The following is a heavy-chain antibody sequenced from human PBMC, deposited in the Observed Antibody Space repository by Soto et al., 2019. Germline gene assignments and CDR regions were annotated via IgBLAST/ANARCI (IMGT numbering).Heavy chain of an antibody. CDR2: IYHTGNA. D-gene: IGHD2-15*01. CDR3: AGKVRGYCRVISSGMRLYIIDG. V-gene: IGHV4-4*02. J-gene: IGHJ6*02. Sequence: QVQLQESGPGLVKPSGTLSLTCAVSGDSISSRNWWSWVRQPPGKGLEWIGAIYHTGNANYNPSLNSRSTITADGSKFQLPVKVTSGTVPDSAAHSCAGKVRGYCRVISSGMRLYIIDGWGQGAPVTVAS. CDR1: GDSISSRNW.